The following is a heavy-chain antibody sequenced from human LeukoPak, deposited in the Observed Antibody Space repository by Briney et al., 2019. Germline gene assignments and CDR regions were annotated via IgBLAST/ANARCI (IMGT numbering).Heavy chain of an antibody. CDR3: AGHTYARPFDF. CDR2: IYYTGDT. D-gene: IGHD6-6*01. V-gene: IGHV4-59*08. J-gene: IGHJ4*02. Sequence: ASETLSLTCTVSGGSISSYYWSWIRQPPGKGLEWIGYIYYTGDTNSNPSLKSRVTISVDTSENQFSLKVTSVTAADTAVYYCAGHTYARPFDFWGQGTLVTVSS. CDR1: GGSISSYY.